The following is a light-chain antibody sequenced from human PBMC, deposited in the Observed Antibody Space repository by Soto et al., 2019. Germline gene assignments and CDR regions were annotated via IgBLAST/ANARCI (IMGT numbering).Light chain of an antibody. CDR2: GAS. CDR3: QQYNTWPQIT. Sequence: EIVMTQSPATLSVSPGERATLSCRASRSISSNVGWYQQRPGQAPRLLIYGASTRATGIPARFSGSGFGTEFSLAISCLDSEDCAVFFCQQYNTWPQITFGQVTRLEIK. CDR1: RSISSN. J-gene: IGKJ5*01. V-gene: IGKV3-15*01.